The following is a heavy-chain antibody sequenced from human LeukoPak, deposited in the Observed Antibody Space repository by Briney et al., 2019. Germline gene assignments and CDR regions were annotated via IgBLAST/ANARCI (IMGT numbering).Heavy chain of an antibody. D-gene: IGHD1-26*01. J-gene: IGHJ4*02. CDR3: AKSGGYGLIDY. Sequence: SETLSLTCTVSGASISGSGYYWGWIRQPPGKGLEWVGSIYSSGSTYYNASLQSRVTISIETSKNQISLRLNSVTAADTAMYYCAKSGGYGLIDYWGQGTLVTVSS. CDR2: IYSSGST. CDR1: GASISGSGYY. V-gene: IGHV4-39*01.